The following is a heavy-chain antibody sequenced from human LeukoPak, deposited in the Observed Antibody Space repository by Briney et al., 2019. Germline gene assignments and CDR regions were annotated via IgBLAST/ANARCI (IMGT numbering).Heavy chain of an antibody. J-gene: IGHJ4*02. CDR2: ISDTGNT. D-gene: IGHD2-15*01. CDR1: GFTLSSYA. V-gene: IGHV3-23*01. Sequence: PGGSLRLSCAASGFTLSSYAMSVVRQAPGKGLEWVSAISDTGNTYHADSVKGLFTISRDSSKNTLFLQMNRLRPADAAVYYCAKAPVTTCRGAFCYPFDYWGLGTLVTVSS. CDR3: AKAPVTTCRGAFCYPFDY.